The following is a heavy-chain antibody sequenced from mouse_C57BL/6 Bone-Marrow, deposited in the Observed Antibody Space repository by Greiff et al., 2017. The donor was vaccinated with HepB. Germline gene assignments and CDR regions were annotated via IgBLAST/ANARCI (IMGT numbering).Heavy chain of an antibody. J-gene: IGHJ4*01. CDR3: TTCYRGAMDY. D-gene: IGHD1-1*01. V-gene: IGHV14-4*01. CDR1: GFNIKDDY. Sequence: EVQLQQSGAELVRPGASVKLSCTASGFNIKDDYMHWVKQTPEQGLEWIGWIDPENGDTEYASKFQGKAAITADTSSNTAYLQLSSLTSEDTAVYYCTTCYRGAMDYWGQGTSVTVSS. CDR2: IDPENGDT.